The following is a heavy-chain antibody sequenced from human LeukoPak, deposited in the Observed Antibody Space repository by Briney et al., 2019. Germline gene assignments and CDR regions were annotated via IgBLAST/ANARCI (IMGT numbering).Heavy chain of an antibody. CDR2: IYSGGST. CDR3: ARGPPYYGSGNYYHIVDY. CDR1: GFTVSSNY. Sequence: PGGSLRLSCAASGFTVSSNYMSWVRQAPGKGLEWVSVIYSGGSTYYADSVKGRFTISRDNSKNTLYLQMNSLRAEDTAVYYCARGPPYYGSGNYYHIVDYWGQGTLVTVSS. D-gene: IGHD3-10*01. J-gene: IGHJ4*02. V-gene: IGHV3-53*01.